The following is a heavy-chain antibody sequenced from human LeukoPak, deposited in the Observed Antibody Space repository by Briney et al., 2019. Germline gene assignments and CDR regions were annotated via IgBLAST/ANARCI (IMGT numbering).Heavy chain of an antibody. D-gene: IGHD3-10*01. CDR3: ARLGGSGSFGNWFDP. CDR1: GYTFTSYG. Sequence: ASVKVSCKASGYTFTSYGISWVRQAPGQGLEWMGWISAYNGNTNYAQKLQGRVTMTTDTSTSTAYMELRSLRSDDTAVYYCARLGGSGSFGNWFDPWGQGTLVTVSS. V-gene: IGHV1-18*01. CDR2: ISAYNGNT. J-gene: IGHJ5*02.